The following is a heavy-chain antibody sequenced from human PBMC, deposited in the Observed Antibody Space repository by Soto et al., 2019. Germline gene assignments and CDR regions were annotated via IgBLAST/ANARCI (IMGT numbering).Heavy chain of an antibody. Sequence: SETLSLTCAVYGVSFSGYYWSWIRQPPGKGLEWIGEINHSGSTNYNPSLKSRVAVSLDTSKNHFSLKLTSVTAADTAVYYCARTFDYYGMDVWGQGTTVTVSS. CDR1: GVSFSGYY. V-gene: IGHV4-34*01. J-gene: IGHJ6*02. CDR2: INHSGST. CDR3: ARTFDYYGMDV.